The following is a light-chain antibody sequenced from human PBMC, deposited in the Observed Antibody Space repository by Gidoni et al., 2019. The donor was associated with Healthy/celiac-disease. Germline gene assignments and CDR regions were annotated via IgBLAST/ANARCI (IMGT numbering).Light chain of an antibody. CDR1: QSVSSY. J-gene: IGKJ1*01. CDR3: QQRSNWWT. V-gene: IGKV3-11*01. Sequence: EIVLTQSPATLSLSPGERATLSCSASQSVSSYLAWYQQKPGQAPRLLIYDASNRATGIPARFSGSGSGTDFTLTISSLEPEDFAVYCCQQRSNWWTFGQGTKVEIK. CDR2: DAS.